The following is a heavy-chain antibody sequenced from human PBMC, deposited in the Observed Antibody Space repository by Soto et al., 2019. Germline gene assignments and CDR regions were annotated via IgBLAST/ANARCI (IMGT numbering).Heavy chain of an antibody. CDR1: GYTFSGYY. CDR3: ARSLTEGYCTITGCYTRPLYGMDV. D-gene: IGHD2-2*02. Sequence: QEQLVQSGAEVKKPGASVKVSCKASGYTFSGYYIHWLRQAPGQGLEWMVWINTNSGGTNYAQKFQGRVTVTRDTPTSKAYMELSRLTSDDTAVYYCARSLTEGYCTITGCYTRPLYGMDVWGQVTTVTVSS. V-gene: IGHV1-2*02. CDR2: INTNSGGT. J-gene: IGHJ6*02.